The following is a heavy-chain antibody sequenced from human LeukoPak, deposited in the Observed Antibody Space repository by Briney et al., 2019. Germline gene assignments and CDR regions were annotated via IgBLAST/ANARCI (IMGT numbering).Heavy chain of an antibody. V-gene: IGHV4-59*01. CDR2: IYYSGST. J-gene: IGHJ3*02. Sequence: SETLSLTCTVSGGSISSYYWSWIRQPPGKGLEWIGYIYYSGSTNYNPSLKSRVTISVDTSKNQFSLKLSSVTAADTAVYYCARSHSSSWFRPSDAFDIWGQGTMVTVSS. CDR3: ARSHSSSWFRPSDAFDI. CDR1: GGSISSYY. D-gene: IGHD6-13*01.